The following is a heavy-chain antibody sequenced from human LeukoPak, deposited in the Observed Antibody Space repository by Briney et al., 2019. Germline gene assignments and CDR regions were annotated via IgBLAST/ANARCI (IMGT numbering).Heavy chain of an antibody. CDR1: GYTFTSYG. CDR2: INPNSGGT. Sequence: ASVKVSCKASGYTFTSYGISWVRQAPGQGLEWMGWINPNSGGTNYAQKFQGRVTMTRDTSISTAYMELSRLRSDDTAVYYCARDSGYCSGGSCSLNDYWGQGTLVTVSS. J-gene: IGHJ4*02. D-gene: IGHD2-15*01. V-gene: IGHV1-2*02. CDR3: ARDSGYCSGGSCSLNDY.